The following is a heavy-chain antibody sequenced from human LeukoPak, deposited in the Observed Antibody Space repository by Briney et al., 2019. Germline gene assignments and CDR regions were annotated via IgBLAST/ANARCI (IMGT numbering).Heavy chain of an antibody. CDR3: AREKGATVVNWFDP. CDR1: GGSISSYY. Sequence: SETLSLTCTVSGGSISSYYWSWIRQPAGKGLEWIGRIYTSGSTNYNPSLKSRVTMSVDTSKNQFSLKLSSVTAADTAVYYCAREKGATVVNWFDPRGQGTLVTVSS. J-gene: IGHJ5*02. D-gene: IGHD4-4*01. V-gene: IGHV4-4*07. CDR2: IYTSGST.